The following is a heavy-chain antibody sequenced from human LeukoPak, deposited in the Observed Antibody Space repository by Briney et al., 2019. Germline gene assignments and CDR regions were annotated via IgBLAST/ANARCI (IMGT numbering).Heavy chain of an antibody. CDR1: GGSISSGGYY. J-gene: IGHJ6*02. D-gene: IGHD2-2*01. CDR3: ARALVVPAAMGYYYYGMDV. CDR2: IYYSGST. Sequence: SETLSLTCTVSGGSISSGGYYWSWIRQHPGKGLEWIGYIYYSGSTYYNPSLKSRVTISVDRSKNQFSLKLSSVTAADTAVYYCARALVVPAAMGYYYYGMDVWGQGTTVTVSS. V-gene: IGHV4-31*03.